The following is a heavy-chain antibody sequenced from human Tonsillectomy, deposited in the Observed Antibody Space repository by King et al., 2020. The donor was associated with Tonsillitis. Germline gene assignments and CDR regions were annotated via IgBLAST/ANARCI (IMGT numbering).Heavy chain of an antibody. D-gene: IGHD4-23*01. V-gene: IGHV3-30*04. CDR3: AREWGDYGVNLDS. J-gene: IGHJ4*02. CDR2: ISYNGNNK. CDR1: GFTFSNYA. Sequence: VQLVESGGGVVQPGRSLRLSCAASGFTFSNYAMHWVRQAPGKGLEWVAIISYNGNNKYYADSVKGRFTISRDNSKNTLYLQMNSLKAEDTSVFYCAREWGDYGVNLDSWGQGTLVTVSS.